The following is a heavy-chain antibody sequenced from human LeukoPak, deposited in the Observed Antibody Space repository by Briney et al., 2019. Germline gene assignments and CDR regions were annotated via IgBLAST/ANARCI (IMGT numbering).Heavy chain of an antibody. V-gene: IGHV4-34*01. Sequence: SETLSLTCAVYGGSFSGYYWSWIRQPPGKGLEWIGEINHSGSTNYNPSLKSRVTISVDTSKNQFSLKLSSVTAADTAVYYCARGGRSSWYRSPGWFDPWGQGTPVTVSS. J-gene: IGHJ5*02. CDR2: INHSGST. CDR3: ARGGRSSWYRSPGWFDP. CDR1: GGSFSGYY. D-gene: IGHD6-13*01.